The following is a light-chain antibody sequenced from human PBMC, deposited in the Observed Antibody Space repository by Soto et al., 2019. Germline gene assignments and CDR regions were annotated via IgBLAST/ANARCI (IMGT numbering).Light chain of an antibody. CDR3: VQALQTPSA. J-gene: IGKJ5*01. CDR2: LCS. V-gene: IGKV2-28*01. CDR1: QSLPHTNGKKH. Sequence: MTQSPLSPPVTPGEPASISCRSSQSLPHTNGKKHMEWNLQKPGPSPQLLVYLCSNRASGVPVWLGGSGSGTDFSLKISRVGAEGVGGYFCVQALQTPSAFGQGTRLEIK.